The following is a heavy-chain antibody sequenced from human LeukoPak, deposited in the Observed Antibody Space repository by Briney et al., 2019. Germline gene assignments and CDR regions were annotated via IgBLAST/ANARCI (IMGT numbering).Heavy chain of an antibody. V-gene: IGHV3-23*01. CDR3: AIAYCSGGSCYSNSVPY. Sequence: PGGSLRLSCAASGFTFSSYAMSWVRQAPGKGLEWVSAISGSGGSTYYADSVKGRFTISRDNSKNTLYLQMNSLRAEDTAVYYCAIAYCSGGSCYSNSVPYWGQGTLITVSS. CDR1: GFTFSSYA. J-gene: IGHJ4*02. CDR2: ISGSGGST. D-gene: IGHD2-15*01.